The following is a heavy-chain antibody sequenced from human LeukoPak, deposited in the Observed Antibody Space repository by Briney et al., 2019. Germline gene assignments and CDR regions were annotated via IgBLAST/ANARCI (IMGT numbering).Heavy chain of an antibody. Sequence: GGSLRLSCAASGFTFSSYSMNWVRQAPGKGLECVSSISSSSSSIYYADSVKGRFTISRDDAKNSLYLQMNSLRAEDTAVYYCARTATDTGEFDYWGQGTLVAVSS. J-gene: IGHJ4*02. D-gene: IGHD6-13*01. CDR1: GFTFSSYS. V-gene: IGHV3-21*01. CDR2: ISSSSSSI. CDR3: ARTATDTGEFDY.